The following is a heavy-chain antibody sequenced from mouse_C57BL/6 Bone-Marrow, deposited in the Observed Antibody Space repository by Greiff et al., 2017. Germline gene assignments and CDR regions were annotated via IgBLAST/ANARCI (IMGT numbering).Heavy chain of an antibody. CDR3: TRDYSNYEREMDY. CDR1: GFTFSSYS. CDR2: ISSGGGYI. Sequence: EVKLMESGEGLVKPGGSLKLSCAASGFTFSSYSMSWVRQTPEQRLEWVAYISSGGGYIYYADHVKGRFTISRDNARNTLYLQMSRLKSEDTAMYYCTRDYSNYEREMDYWGQGTTVTVSS. D-gene: IGHD2-5*01. J-gene: IGHJ4*01. V-gene: IGHV5-9-1*02.